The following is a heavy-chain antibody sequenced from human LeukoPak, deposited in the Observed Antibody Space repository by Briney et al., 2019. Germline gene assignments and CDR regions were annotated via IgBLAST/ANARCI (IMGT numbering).Heavy chain of an antibody. CDR1: GFTFSSYG. CDR3: ARDGADYGDPDYLDY. CDR2: IRYDGSNK. Sequence: GGSLRLSCAASGFTFSSYGMHWVRQAPGKGLEWVAFIRYDGSNKYYADSVKGRFTISRDNSKNTLYLQMNSLRAEDTAVYYCARDGADYGDPDYLDYWGQGTLVTVSS. V-gene: IGHV3-30*02. J-gene: IGHJ4*02. D-gene: IGHD4-17*01.